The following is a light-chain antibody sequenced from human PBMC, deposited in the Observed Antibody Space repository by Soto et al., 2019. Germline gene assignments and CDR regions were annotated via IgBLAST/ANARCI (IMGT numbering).Light chain of an antibody. CDR1: QSVSSSY. V-gene: IGKV3-20*01. Sequence: EIVLTQSPGILSLSPGERATLSCRASQSVSSSYLAWYQQKPGQAPRLLIYGASSRATGIPDRFSGSGSGTDFTLTISRLAPEDFAVYYCQQYRTFGQGTKVEIK. CDR3: QQYRT. CDR2: GAS. J-gene: IGKJ1*01.